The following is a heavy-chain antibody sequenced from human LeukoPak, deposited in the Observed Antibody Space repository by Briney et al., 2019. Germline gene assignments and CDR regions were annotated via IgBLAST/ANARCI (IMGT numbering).Heavy chain of an antibody. CDR1: GFTFSSYG. Sequence: PGGSLRLSCAASGFTFSSYGMHWVRQAPGKGLEWVAFIRYDGSNKYYADSVKGRFTISRDNSKNTLYLQMNSLRAEDTAVYYCAKDGACGTMIVVVIRDYYMDVWGKGTTVTVSS. J-gene: IGHJ6*03. CDR2: IRYDGSNK. CDR3: AKDGACGTMIVVVIRDYYMDV. D-gene: IGHD3-22*01. V-gene: IGHV3-30*02.